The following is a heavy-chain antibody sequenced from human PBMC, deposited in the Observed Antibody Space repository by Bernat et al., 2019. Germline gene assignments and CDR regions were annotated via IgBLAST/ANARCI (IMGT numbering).Heavy chain of an antibody. V-gene: IGHV1-2*04. D-gene: IGHD3-22*01. CDR2: INPNSGGT. CDR1: GYTFTGYY. Sequence: QVQLVQSGAEVKKPGASVKVSCKASGYTFTGYYMHWVRQAPGQGLEWMGWINPNSGGTNYAQKFQGWVTMTRDTSISTAYMELGRLRSDDTAVYYCARMTYYYDSSGYSPYFNDWGQGTLVTVSS. CDR3: ARMTYYYDSSGYSPYFND. J-gene: IGHJ4*02.